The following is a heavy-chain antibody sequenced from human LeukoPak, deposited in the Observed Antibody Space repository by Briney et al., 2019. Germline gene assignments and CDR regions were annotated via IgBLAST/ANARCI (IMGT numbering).Heavy chain of an antibody. CDR2: IKLDGSEK. CDR1: GFTFSPYW. J-gene: IGHJ3*01. Sequence: GGSLRLSCAASGFTFSPYWMSWVRQAPGEGPEWVATIKLDGSEKYYVDSVKGRFTISRDNAKNSLYLQMNSLRAEDTAVYYCARDRSDILTGYNDAFDFWGQGTMVTVSS. CDR3: ARDRSDILTGYNDAFDF. D-gene: IGHD3-9*01. V-gene: IGHV3-7*01.